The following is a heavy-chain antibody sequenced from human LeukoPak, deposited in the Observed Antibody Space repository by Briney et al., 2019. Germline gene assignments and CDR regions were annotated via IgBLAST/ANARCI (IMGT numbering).Heavy chain of an antibody. J-gene: IGHJ4*02. D-gene: IGHD2-2*01. CDR2: INPSGGST. Sequence: ASVKVSCKASGYTFTSYYMHWVRQAPGQGLEWMGIINPSGGSTSYAQKFQGRVTMTRGTPTSTVYMELSSLRSEDTAVYYCARGGDIVVVPAAYCLIDYWGQGTLVTVSS. CDR1: GYTFTSYY. CDR3: ARGGDIVVVPAAYCLIDY. V-gene: IGHV1-46*01.